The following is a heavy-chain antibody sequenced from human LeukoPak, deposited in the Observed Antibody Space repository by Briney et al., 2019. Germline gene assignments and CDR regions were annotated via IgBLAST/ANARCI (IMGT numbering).Heavy chain of an antibody. Sequence: PGGSLRLSCAASGFTFSSYSMNWVRHAPGKGLEWVSYISSSSSTVYYVDSVKGRFTISRDNAKNSLYLQMNSLRAEDTAVYYCARDRFRRDGYNYGRDGAFDIWGQGTMVTVSS. CDR1: GFTFSSYS. CDR3: ARDRFRRDGYNYGRDGAFDI. D-gene: IGHD5-24*01. V-gene: IGHV3-48*01. J-gene: IGHJ3*02. CDR2: ISSSSSTV.